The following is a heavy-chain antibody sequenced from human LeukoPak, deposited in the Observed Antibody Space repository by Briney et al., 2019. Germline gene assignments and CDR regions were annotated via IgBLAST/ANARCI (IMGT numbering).Heavy chain of an antibody. Sequence: PGGSLRLSCAASGFTFSSYAMHWVRQAPGKGLEWVAVISYDGSNKYYADSVKGRFTISRDNSKNTLYLLMNSLRAEDTAVYYCARGRGYSYGYVDYWGQGTLVTVSS. J-gene: IGHJ4*02. D-gene: IGHD5-18*01. CDR1: GFTFSSYA. CDR2: ISYDGSNK. CDR3: ARGRGYSYGYVDY. V-gene: IGHV3-30-3*01.